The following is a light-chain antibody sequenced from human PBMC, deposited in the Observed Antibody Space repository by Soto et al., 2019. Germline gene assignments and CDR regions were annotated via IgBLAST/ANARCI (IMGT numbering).Light chain of an antibody. V-gene: IGKV3-20*01. CDR1: QSVRSSY. J-gene: IGKJ1*01. CDR2: GTS. Sequence: EIVLTQSPGTLSLSPGERATLSCRASQSVRSSYLAWYQQKPGQGPRLLMYGTSSRATGIPDRFSGSGSGTDFTLTISRVEPEDSAVYYCQHYGSSMWTFGQGTKVEIK. CDR3: QHYGSSMWT.